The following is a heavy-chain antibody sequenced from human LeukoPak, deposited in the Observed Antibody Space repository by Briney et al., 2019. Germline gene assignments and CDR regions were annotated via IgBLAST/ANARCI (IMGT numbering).Heavy chain of an antibody. D-gene: IGHD4-17*01. CDR1: GYTFTNYY. CDR2: VNLSGGST. CDR3: ARDHNYLDYGQGFDA. J-gene: IGHJ5*02. V-gene: IGHV1-46*01. Sequence: ASVKVSCKASGYTFTNYYVHWVRQAPGQGLEWMGTVNLSGGSTTCAQKFQGRVTMTRDTSTRTVYMELSSLRTEDTAVYYCARDHNYLDYGQGFDAWGQGTLVTVSS.